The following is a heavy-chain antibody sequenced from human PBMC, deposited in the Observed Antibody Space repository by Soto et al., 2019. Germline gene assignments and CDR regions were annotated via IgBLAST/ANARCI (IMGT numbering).Heavy chain of an antibody. D-gene: IGHD1-26*01. CDR2: MSSDGSKI. J-gene: IGHJ4*02. CDR1: GFDLTYYA. Sequence: QVQLVECGGGAVQPGESLRLTCVASGFDLTYYAMHWVRQAPGKGLESVAVMSSDGSKIHHTDSVKGRFTISRDNSKNTLYLQMNSLRKEDTAVYFCAKDEGVGGTLGLFDYWVQGTLVSVSS. V-gene: IGHV3-30*18. CDR3: AKDEGVGGTLGLFDY.